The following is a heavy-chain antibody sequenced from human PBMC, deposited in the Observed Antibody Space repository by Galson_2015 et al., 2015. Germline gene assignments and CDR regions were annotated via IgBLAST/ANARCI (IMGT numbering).Heavy chain of an antibody. V-gene: IGHV3-53*01. J-gene: IGHJ3*02. CDR1: GFTVSSNY. CDR3: ARETQLDLHLGAFDI. Sequence: SLRLSCAASGFTVSSNYMSWVRQAPGKGLEWVSVIYSGGSTYYADSVKDRFTISRDNSKNTLYLQMNSLRAEDTAVYYCARETQLDLHLGAFDIWGQGTMVTVSS. CDR2: IYSGGST. D-gene: IGHD1-7*01.